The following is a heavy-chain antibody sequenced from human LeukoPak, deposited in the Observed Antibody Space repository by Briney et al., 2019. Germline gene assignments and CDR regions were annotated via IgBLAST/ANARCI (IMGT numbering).Heavy chain of an antibody. J-gene: IGHJ6*02. CDR2: IIQDSSDK. Sequence: GGTLRFSCAASGFSFSAFWMNLVRQASGKGLARMANIIQDSSDKFYVDSVKGRFTISRENAKKSLYLEMNSLRAEDTAVYYCAREGTMVRGPYYYYGMDVWGQGTTVTVSS. CDR3: AREGTMVRGPYYYYGMDV. D-gene: IGHD3-10*01. CDR1: GFSFSAFW. V-gene: IGHV3-7*01.